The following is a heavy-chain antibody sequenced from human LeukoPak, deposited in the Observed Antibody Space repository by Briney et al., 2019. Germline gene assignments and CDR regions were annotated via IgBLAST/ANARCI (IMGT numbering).Heavy chain of an antibody. J-gene: IGHJ3*02. CDR3: ASQYCSSISCPSVGAFDI. D-gene: IGHD2-2*01. V-gene: IGHV4-38-2*01. CDR1: DYSISSTYY. CDR2: IFHSGTT. Sequence: PSETLSLTCAVSDYSISSTYYWGWIRQPPGKGLEWIGSIFHSGTTYYNPSLQSRVTISVDTSENQFSLRLSSVTAADTAVYYCASQYCSSISCPSVGAFDIWGQGTMVTVSS.